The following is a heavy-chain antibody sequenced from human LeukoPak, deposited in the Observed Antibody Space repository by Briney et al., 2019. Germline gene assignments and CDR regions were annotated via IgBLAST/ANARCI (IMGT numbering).Heavy chain of an antibody. CDR3: ARDLYSSSWYDAYYFDY. V-gene: IGHV4-39*07. D-gene: IGHD6-13*01. CDR1: GGSISSSSYY. Sequence: SETLSLTCTVSGGSISSSSYYWGWIRQPPGKGLEWIGSIYYSGSTYYNPSLKSRVTISVDTSKNQFSLKLSSVTAADTAVYYCARDLYSSSWYDAYYFDYWGQGTLVTVSS. J-gene: IGHJ4*02. CDR2: IYYSGST.